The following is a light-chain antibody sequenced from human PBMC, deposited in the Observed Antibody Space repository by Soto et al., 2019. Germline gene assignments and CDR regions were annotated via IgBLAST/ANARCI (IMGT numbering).Light chain of an antibody. V-gene: IGKV1-39*01. Sequence: DIQMTQSPSSLSASVGDRVTITCRASQSISNYLNWYQQKPGKAPKLLIYAASSMQSGVPSMFSGSGSETDFTLTISSLQPDDSATYYCQQSFSPLWTFGQGNKVEV. CDR1: QSISNY. CDR2: AAS. J-gene: IGKJ1*01. CDR3: QQSFSPLWT.